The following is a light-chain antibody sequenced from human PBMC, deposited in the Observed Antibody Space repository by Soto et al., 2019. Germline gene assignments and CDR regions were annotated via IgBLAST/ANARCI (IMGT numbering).Light chain of an antibody. J-gene: IGKJ4*01. CDR2: AAY. V-gene: IGKV1-12*01. Sequence: DIQITQSPSTLVSSVGHRLTITLRASQGISSWLAWYQQKPGKAPKLLIYAAYSLQSGVTSRFSGSGSGTDFTLTISSLQPEDFATYYCQQANSFPLTFGEGTKVDIK. CDR1: QGISSW. CDR3: QQANSFPLT.